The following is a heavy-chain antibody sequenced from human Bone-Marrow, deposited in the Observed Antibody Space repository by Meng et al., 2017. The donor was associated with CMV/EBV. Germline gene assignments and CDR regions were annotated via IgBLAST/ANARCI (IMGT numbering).Heavy chain of an antibody. CDR1: GFTFSDYY. CDR2: INHSGST. CDR3: ARRRDYYDSSGYYRMRAFDI. D-gene: IGHD3-22*01. V-gene: IGHV4-34*01. Sequence: ESLKISCAASGFTFSDYYMSWIRQAPGKGLEWVGEINHSGSTNYNLSLKSRVTISVDTSKNQFSLKLSSVTAADTAVYYCARRRDYYDSSGYYRMRAFDIWGQGTMVTVSS. J-gene: IGHJ3*02.